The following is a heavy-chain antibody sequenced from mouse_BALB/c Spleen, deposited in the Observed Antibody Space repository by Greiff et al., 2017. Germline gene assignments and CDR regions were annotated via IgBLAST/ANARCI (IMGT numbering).Heavy chain of an antibody. D-gene: IGHD2-14*01. Sequence: QVQLQQSGAELARPGASVKMSCKASGYTFTSYTMHWVKQRPGQGLEWIGYINPSSGYTNYNQKFKDKATLTADKSSSTAYMQLSSLTSEDSAVYYCARWDRYDANWDYWGQGTTLTVSS. CDR2: INPSSGYT. V-gene: IGHV1-4*01. CDR1: GYTFTSYT. CDR3: ARWDRYDANWDY. J-gene: IGHJ2*01.